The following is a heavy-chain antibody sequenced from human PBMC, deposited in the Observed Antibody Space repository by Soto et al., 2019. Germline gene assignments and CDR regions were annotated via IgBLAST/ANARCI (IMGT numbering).Heavy chain of an antibody. CDR1: GGSIRRYY. V-gene: IGHV4-59*01. Sequence: SETLSLTCSVSGGSIRRYYWSWIRQSPEKGLEWIGYFYHSGNSNYNPSLKSRVTISVDTSKSQLSLSLRSVTAADTAVYFCARISSVDPYGYVNGGLDVWGQGTMVTVSS. J-gene: IGHJ6*02. CDR3: ARISSVDPYGYVNGGLDV. CDR2: FYHSGNS. D-gene: IGHD5-18*01.